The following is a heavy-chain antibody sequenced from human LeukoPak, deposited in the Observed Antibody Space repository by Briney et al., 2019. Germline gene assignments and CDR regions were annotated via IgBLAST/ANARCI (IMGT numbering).Heavy chain of an antibody. CDR1: GFTFSSYG. Sequence: GGSLRLSCAASGFTFSSYGMHWVRQAPGKGLEWVAVIWYDGSNKYYADSVKGRFTISRDNSKNTLYLQMNSLRAEDTAVYYSARDSCSGGSCYSDYWGQGTLVTVSS. CDR3: ARDSCSGGSCYSDY. V-gene: IGHV3-33*01. D-gene: IGHD2-15*01. CDR2: IWYDGSNK. J-gene: IGHJ4*02.